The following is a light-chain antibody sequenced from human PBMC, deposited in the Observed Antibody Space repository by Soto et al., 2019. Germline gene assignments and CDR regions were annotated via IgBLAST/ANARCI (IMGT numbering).Light chain of an antibody. V-gene: IGKV1-39*01. J-gene: IGKJ1*01. Sequence: DIQMTQSPSALSASVGDTVTITCRASQNINISLNWYQQDPGKAPKLLISAASSLQSGVPPRFSGSGYGTDFSLTISSLQPEDFATYYCQQSFGTTWTFGQGTRV. CDR2: AAS. CDR3: QQSFGTTWT. CDR1: QNINIS.